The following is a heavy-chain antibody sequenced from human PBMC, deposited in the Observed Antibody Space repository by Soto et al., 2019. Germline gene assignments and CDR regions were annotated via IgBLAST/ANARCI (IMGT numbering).Heavy chain of an antibody. CDR2: IYYSGST. Sequence: SETLSLTCTVSGGSISSGGYYWSWIRQHPGKGLEWIGYIYYSGSTYYNPSLKSRVTISVDTSKNQFSLKLSSVTAADTAVYYCARHVRGTGHYKHYYYGLDVWGQGTTVTVS. CDR1: GGSISSGGYY. J-gene: IGHJ6*02. D-gene: IGHD3-9*01. CDR3: ARHVRGTGHYKHYYYGLDV. V-gene: IGHV4-31*03.